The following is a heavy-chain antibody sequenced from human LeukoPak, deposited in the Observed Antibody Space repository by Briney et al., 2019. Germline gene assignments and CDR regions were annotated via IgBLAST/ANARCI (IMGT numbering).Heavy chain of an antibody. CDR2: IIPNLGTT. CDR3: ATTNDGGGYQWGDFFDF. CDR1: GGTSNSYA. J-gene: IGHJ4*02. V-gene: IGHV1-69*04. D-gene: IGHD3-22*01. Sequence: RASVKVSCKASGGTSNSYAISWVRQAPGQGLEWMGRIIPNLGTTNRAQNFQDRVTLTADKSTNTAYMELTSLTSDDTAVYYCATTNDGGGYQWGDFFDFWGQGTLVTVSS.